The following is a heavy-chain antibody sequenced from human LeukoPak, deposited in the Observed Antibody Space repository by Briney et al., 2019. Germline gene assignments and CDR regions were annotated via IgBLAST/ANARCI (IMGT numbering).Heavy chain of an antibody. CDR1: GYTFTSYG. D-gene: IGHD3-3*01. CDR2: ISAYNGNT. V-gene: IGHV1-18*01. Sequence: GASVKVSCKASGYTFTSYGISWVRQAPGQGLEWMGWISAYNGNTNYAQKLQGRVTMTTDTSTSTAYMELRSLRPDDTAVYYCARRPYDFLSGFYGPFDYWGQGTLVTVSS. CDR3: ARRPYDFLSGFYGPFDY. J-gene: IGHJ4*02.